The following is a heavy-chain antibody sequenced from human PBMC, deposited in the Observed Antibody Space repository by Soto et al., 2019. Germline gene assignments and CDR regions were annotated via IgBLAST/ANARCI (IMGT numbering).Heavy chain of an antibody. Sequence: ASVKVSCKASGYTFTSYGISWVRQAPGQGLEWMGWISAYNGNTNYAQKLQGRVTMTTDTSTSTAYMELRSLRSDDTAVYYCARTSSIAARRYAFDIWGQGTMVTVSS. V-gene: IGHV1-18*01. D-gene: IGHD6-6*01. CDR2: ISAYNGNT. CDR3: ARTSSIAARRYAFDI. CDR1: GYTFTSYG. J-gene: IGHJ3*02.